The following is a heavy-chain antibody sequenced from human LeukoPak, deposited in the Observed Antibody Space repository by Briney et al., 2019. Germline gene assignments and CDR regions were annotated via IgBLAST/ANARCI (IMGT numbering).Heavy chain of an antibody. Sequence: GGSLRLSCAASGFTVSSNYMSWVRQAPGKGLEWVSVIYSGGSTYYADSVKGRFTISRDNSKNTLYLQMNSLRAEDTAVYYCARGRYYDSSGYQSVLDYWGQGTLVTVSS. J-gene: IGHJ4*02. CDR1: GFTVSSNY. D-gene: IGHD3-22*01. CDR3: ARGRYYDSSGYQSVLDY. CDR2: IYSGGST. V-gene: IGHV3-53*01.